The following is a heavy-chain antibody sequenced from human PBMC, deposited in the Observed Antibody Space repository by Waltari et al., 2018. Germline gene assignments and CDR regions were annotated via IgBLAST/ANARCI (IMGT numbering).Heavy chain of an antibody. Sequence: EVQLLESGGGLVQPGGSLRLSCSASGFTFSNYAMSWVRQAPGQGLEWVSAVGERDGETYYAESGKGRVASARDDSRATVYLQMNSLRAEDTAVYYCAKEQWDGAAVAGHFDYWGQGTLVTVSS. J-gene: IGHJ4*02. CDR1: GFTFSNYA. CDR2: VGERDGET. D-gene: IGHD6-19*01. V-gene: IGHV3-23*01. CDR3: AKEQWDGAAVAGHFDY.